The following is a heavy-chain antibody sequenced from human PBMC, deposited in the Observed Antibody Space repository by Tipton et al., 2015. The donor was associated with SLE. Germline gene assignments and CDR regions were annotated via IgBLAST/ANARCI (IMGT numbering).Heavy chain of an antibody. J-gene: IGHJ4*02. CDR1: GGSISNYY. Sequence: TLSLTCTVSGGSISNYYWSWIRQPPGKGLEWIGYIYYSGSTNYNPSLKSRVTISVDTSKNQFSLKLSSVTAADTAVYYCARDFWSGYGSFDSWGQGTLVTVSP. V-gene: IGHV4-59*01. CDR3: ARDFWSGYGSFDS. CDR2: IYYSGST. D-gene: IGHD3-3*01.